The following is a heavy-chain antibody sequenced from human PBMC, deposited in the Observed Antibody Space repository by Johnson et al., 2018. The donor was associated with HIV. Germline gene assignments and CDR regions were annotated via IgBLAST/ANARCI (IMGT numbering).Heavy chain of an antibody. J-gene: IGHJ3*02. V-gene: IGHV3-66*01. CDR2: IYSGGST. CDR1: GFSIRNFW. D-gene: IGHD3-22*01. CDR3: AKDSWGYYDSSGSDAFDI. Sequence: VQVVESGGGLVQPGGSLRLSCAVSGFSIRNFWMSWVRQAPGKGLEWVSVIYSGGSTYYADSVKGRFTISRDNSKNTLYLQMNSLRAEDTAVYYCAKDSWGYYDSSGSDAFDIWGQGTMVTVSS.